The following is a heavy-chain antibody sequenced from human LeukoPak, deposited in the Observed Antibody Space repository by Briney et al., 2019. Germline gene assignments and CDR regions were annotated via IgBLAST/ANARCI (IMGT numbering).Heavy chain of an antibody. D-gene: IGHD2-2*01. CDR1: GYTFTSYG. CDR3: ARDDAVVVAAADPSSYYYGMDV. V-gene: IGHV1-18*01. Sequence: ASVKVSCKASGYTFTSYGISWVRQAPGQGLEWGGWINAYKGKTSYTQKLQGRLTMTTDTSTSIAYMELRSLRSDDTAVYYCARDDAVVVAAADPSSYYYGMDVWGQGTTVTVSS. CDR2: INAYKGKT. J-gene: IGHJ6*02.